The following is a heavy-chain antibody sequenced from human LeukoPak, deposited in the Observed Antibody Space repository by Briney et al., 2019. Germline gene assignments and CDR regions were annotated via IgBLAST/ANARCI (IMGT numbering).Heavy chain of an antibody. V-gene: IGHV1-2*02. CDR1: GYTFTGYY. D-gene: IGHD2-2*01. Sequence: GASVKVSCKASGYTFTGYYMHWVRQAPGQGLEWLGWINPNSGGTNYAQKFQGRVTTTRDTSISTAYMELSRLRSDDTAVYYCARDDSGYCSSTSCYAARWKINGFDPWGQGTLVTVSS. CDR2: INPNSGGT. CDR3: ARDDSGYCSSTSCYAARWKINGFDP. J-gene: IGHJ5*02.